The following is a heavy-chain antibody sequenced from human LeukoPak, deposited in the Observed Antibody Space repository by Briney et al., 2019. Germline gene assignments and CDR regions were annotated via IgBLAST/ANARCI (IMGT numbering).Heavy chain of an antibody. Sequence: GASVKVSCKTSGYTFNSHGISWVRQAPGQGLEWMGWISGYNGETSYAQNFQGRVTMTTDTSTSTVYMELRSLRSDDTAVYYCARRLSFSYTWFDPWGQGTLVTVSS. CDR3: ARRLSFSYTWFDP. J-gene: IGHJ5*02. V-gene: IGHV1-18*01. CDR1: GYTFNSHG. D-gene: IGHD2/OR15-2a*01. CDR2: ISGYNGET.